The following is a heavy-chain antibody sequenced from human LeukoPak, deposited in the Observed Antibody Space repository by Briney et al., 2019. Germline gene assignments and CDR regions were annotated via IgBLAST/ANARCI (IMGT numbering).Heavy chain of an antibody. D-gene: IGHD5-18*01. CDR2: INHSGST. CDR3: ARGGIQLWFFLRGNWFDP. CDR1: GGSFSGYY. V-gene: IGHV4-34*01. Sequence: PSETLSLTCAVYGGSFSGYYRSWIRQPPGKGLEWIGEINHSGSTNYNPSLKSRVAISVDTSKNQFSLKLSSVTAADTAVYYCARGGIQLWFFLRGNWFDPWGQGTMVTVSS. J-gene: IGHJ5*02.